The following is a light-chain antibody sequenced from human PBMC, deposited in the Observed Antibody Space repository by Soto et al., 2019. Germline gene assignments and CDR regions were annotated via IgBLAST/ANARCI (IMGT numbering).Light chain of an antibody. CDR2: EVS. V-gene: IGLV2-8*01. CDR3: SSYSGTNYHYV. CDR1: SSDVGGYNY. Sequence: QSVLTRPPYASGCFGQSVTISCTGTSSDVGGYNYVSWYQQHPGKAPKLMIYEVSERPSGVPDRFSGSKSGNTASLTVSGLQADDEADYYCSSYSGTNYHYVFGTGTKVTVL. J-gene: IGLJ1*01.